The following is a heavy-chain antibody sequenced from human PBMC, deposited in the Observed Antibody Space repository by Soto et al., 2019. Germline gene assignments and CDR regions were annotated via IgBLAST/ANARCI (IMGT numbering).Heavy chain of an antibody. CDR3: ARGPGLYDFWSRNGGYFDY. V-gene: IGHV4-34*01. CDR1: GGSFSGYY. CDR2: INHSGST. Sequence: SETLSLTCAVYGGSFSGYYWSWIRQPPGKGLEWIGEINHSGSTNYNPSLKSRVTISVDTSKNQFSLKLSSVTAADTAVYYCARGPGLYDFWSRNGGYFDYWGQGTLVTVSS. J-gene: IGHJ4*02. D-gene: IGHD3-3*01.